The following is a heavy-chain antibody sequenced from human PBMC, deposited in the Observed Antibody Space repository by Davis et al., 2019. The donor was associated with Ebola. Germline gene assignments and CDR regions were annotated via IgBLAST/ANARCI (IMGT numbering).Heavy chain of an antibody. J-gene: IGHJ5*02. D-gene: IGHD2-21*01. V-gene: IGHV2-5*01. Sequence: SGPTLAQPTQTLTLTCSFSGFPLTTTGLGVGWIRQSPGKALEWLALIYLHDDKRYSPSLRSRLTISKDTSKTQVVLTMTNMDPIDTATYYCAHKAYGSLSNWFGPWGQGTLVTVSS. CDR1: GFPLTTTGLG. CDR2: IYLHDDK. CDR3: AHKAYGSLSNWFGP.